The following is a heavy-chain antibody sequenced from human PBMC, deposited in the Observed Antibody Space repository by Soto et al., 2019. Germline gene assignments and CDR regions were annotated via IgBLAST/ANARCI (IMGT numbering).Heavy chain of an antibody. D-gene: IGHD2-2*01. CDR1: GVTVSNNY. CDR2: IYSGGRT. V-gene: IGHV3-66*01. J-gene: IGHJ4*02. CDR3: ARDTYHDY. Sequence: EVQLVESGGGLVQPGGSLRLSCAASGVTVSNNYMSWVLQAPGKGLEWVSVIYSGGRTYYADSVKGRFIISRDSSKNTLYLQMNSLRAEDTAVYYCARDTYHDYRGQGTLVTVSS.